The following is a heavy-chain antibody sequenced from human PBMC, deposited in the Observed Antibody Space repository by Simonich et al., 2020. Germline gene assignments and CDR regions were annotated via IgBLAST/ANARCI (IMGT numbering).Heavy chain of an antibody. CDR3: ARDTSYYGSGSYYFDY. CDR2: ISSSSSYI. Sequence: GGGLVKPGGSLRLSCAASGFTFSSYSMNWVRQAPVKGLEWFSSISSSSSYIYYADSVKCRFTISRDNAKNSLYLQMNSLRAEDTAVYYCARDTSYYGSGSYYFDYWGQGTLVTVSS. V-gene: IGHV3-21*01. J-gene: IGHJ4*02. D-gene: IGHD3-10*01. CDR1: GFTFSSYS.